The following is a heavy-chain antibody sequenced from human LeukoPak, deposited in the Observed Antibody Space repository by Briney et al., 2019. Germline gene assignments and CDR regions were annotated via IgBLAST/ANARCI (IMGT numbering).Heavy chain of an antibody. CDR3: AGRTFPNDAFDV. Sequence: GRSLGLSCAASGFTFSNYGVHWVRQAPGKGLEWVSAISGSGSDIYYADSVKGRFTISRDNPKRSLYLQMNSLRAEDTTVYYCAGRTFPNDAFDVWGQGTVVTVSS. CDR2: ISGSGSDI. J-gene: IGHJ3*01. D-gene: IGHD1-7*01. CDR1: GFTFSNYG. V-gene: IGHV3-21*01.